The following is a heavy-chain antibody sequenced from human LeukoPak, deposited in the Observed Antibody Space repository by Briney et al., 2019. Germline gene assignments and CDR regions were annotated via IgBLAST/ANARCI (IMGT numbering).Heavy chain of an antibody. CDR1: GFLFNTYG. CDR3: AKLVGMDYDFWSGTVDY. V-gene: IGHV3-30*02. D-gene: IGHD3-3*01. J-gene: IGHJ4*02. Sequence: GGSLRLSCAASGFLFNTYGMHWVRQAPGKGLEWVAFIRYDGNNKYYADSVKGRFTISRDYSKNTLYLQMNSLRAEDTAVYYCAKLVGMDYDFWSGTVDYWGQGTLVTVSS. CDR2: IRYDGNNK.